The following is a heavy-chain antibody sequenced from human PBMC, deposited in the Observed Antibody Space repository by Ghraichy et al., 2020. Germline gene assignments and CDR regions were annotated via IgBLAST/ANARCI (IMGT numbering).Heavy chain of an antibody. CDR1: GGSFSGYY. D-gene: IGHD2-2*01. CDR3: ARGEVVVVPAAITYYYGMDV. Sequence: SETLSLTCAVYGGSFSGYYWSWIRQPPGKGLEWIGEINHSGSTNYNPSLKSRVTISVDTSKNQFSLKLSSVTAADTAVYYCARGEVVVVPAAITYYYGMDVWGQGTTVTVSS. V-gene: IGHV4-34*01. CDR2: INHSGST. J-gene: IGHJ6*02.